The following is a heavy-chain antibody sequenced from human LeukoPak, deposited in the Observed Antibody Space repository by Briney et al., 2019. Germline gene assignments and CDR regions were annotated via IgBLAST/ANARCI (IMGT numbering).Heavy chain of an antibody. CDR3: ARLEQWLVHAFDI. CDR1: GRSISSRSYY. D-gene: IGHD6-19*01. CDR2: SDTSGST. V-gene: IGHV4-61*02. J-gene: IGHJ3*02. Sequence: PSETLSLTCTVSGRSISSRSYYWSWIRQPAGRGLEWFGRSDTSGSTNYNPYLKSRVTISVDTSKYQFYLKLSSVADADTAVYYCARLEQWLVHAFDIWGQGTMVTVSS.